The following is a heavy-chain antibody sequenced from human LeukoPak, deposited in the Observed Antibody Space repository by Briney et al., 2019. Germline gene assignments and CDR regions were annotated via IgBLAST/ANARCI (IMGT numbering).Heavy chain of an antibody. CDR1: GFTFSRYS. Sequence: GGSLRLSCVASGFTFSRYSMNWIPQAPGKGLEWVAYISGSLTDKNYADSLKGRFTVSRDNAKNSLYLQMNTLRADDTAVYYCARDPPGSGSLLHFEYWGQGTVVTVSS. CDR2: ISGSLTDK. V-gene: IGHV3-21*05. CDR3: ARDPPGSGSLLHFEY. D-gene: IGHD5-12*01. J-gene: IGHJ4*02.